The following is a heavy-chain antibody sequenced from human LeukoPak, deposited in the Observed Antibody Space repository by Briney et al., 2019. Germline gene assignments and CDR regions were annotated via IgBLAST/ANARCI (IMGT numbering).Heavy chain of an antibody. J-gene: IGHJ4*02. CDR3: ARDPYSSGLDY. V-gene: IGHV3-7*01. Sequence: GGSLRLSCVASGFTFSSYWMSWVRQAPGKGLEWVANIKQDGSEKYYVDSVKGRFTISRDNAKNSLYLQMNSLRAEDTAVYYCARDPYSSGLDYWGQGTLVTVSS. CDR1: GFTFSSYW. D-gene: IGHD6-19*01. CDR2: IKQDGSEK.